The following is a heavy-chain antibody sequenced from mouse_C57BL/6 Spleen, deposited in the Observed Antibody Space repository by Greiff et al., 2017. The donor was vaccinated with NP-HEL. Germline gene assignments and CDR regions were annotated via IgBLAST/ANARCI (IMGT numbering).Heavy chain of an antibody. CDR2: IYPSDSET. D-gene: IGHD4-1*01. J-gene: IGHJ2*01. V-gene: IGHV1-61*01. Sequence: QVQLQQPGAELVRPGSSVKLSCKASGYTFTSYWMDWVKQRPGQGLEWIGNIYPSDSETHYNQKFKDKATLTVDKSSSTAYMQLSSLTSEDSAVYYCARRGLGLFDYWGQGTTLTVSS. CDR3: ARRGLGLFDY. CDR1: GYTFTSYW.